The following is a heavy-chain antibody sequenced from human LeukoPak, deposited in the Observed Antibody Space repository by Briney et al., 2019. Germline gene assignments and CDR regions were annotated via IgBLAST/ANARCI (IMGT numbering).Heavy chain of an antibody. CDR1: GGSFSGYY. J-gene: IGHJ4*02. D-gene: IGHD6-13*01. CDR2: INHSGST. Sequence: SETLSLTCAVYGGSFSGYYWSWIRQPPGKGLEWIGEINHSGSTNYNPSLKSRVTISVDTSKNQFSLKLSSVTAADTAVYYCARLPRPGIAAAGTGYWGQGTLVTVSS. V-gene: IGHV4-34*01. CDR3: ARLPRPGIAAAGTGY.